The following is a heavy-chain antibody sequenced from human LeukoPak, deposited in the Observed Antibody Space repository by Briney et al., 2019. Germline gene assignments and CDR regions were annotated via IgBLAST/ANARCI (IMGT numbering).Heavy chain of an antibody. V-gene: IGHV4-59*01. Sequence: SETLSLTCTVSGGSISSYYWSWIRQPPGKGLEWIGYIYYSGSTNYNPSLKSRVTISVDTSKNQFSLKLSSVTAADTAVYYCARDLSYSNGWFDPWGQGTLVTVSS. D-gene: IGHD4-11*01. CDR2: IYYSGST. CDR1: GGSISSYY. CDR3: ARDLSYSNGWFDP. J-gene: IGHJ5*02.